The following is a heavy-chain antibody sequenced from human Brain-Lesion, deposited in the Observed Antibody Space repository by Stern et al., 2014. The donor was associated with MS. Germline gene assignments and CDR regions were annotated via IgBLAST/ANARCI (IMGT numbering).Heavy chain of an antibody. CDR3: ARGERWFDS. Sequence: EVQLVESGGGLVQPGGSLRLSCAASGFTFSTYCMHWVRQAPGKGLVWVSRVNNDGRRTSYADSVKGRFNMSRDNAKNTLYLQMNSLRVEDTAIYYCARGERWFDSWGQGTLVTVSS. J-gene: IGHJ5*01. CDR1: GFTFSTYC. V-gene: IGHV3-74*01. CDR2: VNNDGRRT.